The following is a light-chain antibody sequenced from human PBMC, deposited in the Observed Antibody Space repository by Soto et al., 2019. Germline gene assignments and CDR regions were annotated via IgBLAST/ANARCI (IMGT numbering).Light chain of an antibody. CDR2: DAS. J-gene: IGKJ1*01. CDR1: QGISGW. Sequence: DIRMTQPPATLSASVGARVTITCRASQGISGWLAWYQQKPGKAPKLLIYDASSLESGVPSRFSGSGSGTEFTLTISSLRPDDFATYYCQQYNSYWTFGQGTKVDIK. V-gene: IGKV1-5*01. CDR3: QQYNSYWT.